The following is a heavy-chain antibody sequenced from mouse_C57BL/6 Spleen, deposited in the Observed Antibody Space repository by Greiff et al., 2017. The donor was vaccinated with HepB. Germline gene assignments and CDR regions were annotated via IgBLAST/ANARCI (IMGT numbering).Heavy chain of an antibody. J-gene: IGHJ3*01. D-gene: IGHD1-1*01. CDR2: INPSSGYT. CDR1: GYTFTSYW. Sequence: QVQLQQSGAELAKPGASVKLSCKASGYTFTSYWMHWVKQRPGQGLEWIGYINPSSGYTKYNQKFKVKATLTADKSSSTAYMQLSSLTYEDSAVYYCAREMGYYGSSGFAYWGQGTLVTVSA. V-gene: IGHV1-7*01. CDR3: AREMGYYGSSGFAY.